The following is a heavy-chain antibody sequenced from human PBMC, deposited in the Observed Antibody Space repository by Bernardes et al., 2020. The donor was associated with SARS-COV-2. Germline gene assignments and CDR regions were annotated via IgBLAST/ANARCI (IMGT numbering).Heavy chain of an antibody. Sequence: TLSLTCTVSGTSISSTGLYWTWIRQHPGKGLEWIGYIHYSGSSSSNASLKSRLTISLDTSKNQFSLKLSSVSAADTAVYYCASSGNYDILTGYSAYYSAYNYYGLDVWGQGTTVTVSS. D-gene: IGHD3-9*01. J-gene: IGHJ6*02. V-gene: IGHV4-31*03. CDR1: GTSISSTGLY. CDR2: IHYSGSS. CDR3: ASSGNYDILTGYSAYYSAYNYYGLDV.